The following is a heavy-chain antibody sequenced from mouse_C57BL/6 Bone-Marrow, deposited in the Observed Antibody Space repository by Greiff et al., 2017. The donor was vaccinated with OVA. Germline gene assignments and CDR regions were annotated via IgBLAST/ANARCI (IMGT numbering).Heavy chain of an antibody. CDR3: ARTPYDFYAMDY. V-gene: IGHV1-18*01. D-gene: IGHD2-4*01. CDR1: GYTFTDYN. J-gene: IGHJ4*01. Sequence: VQLQQSGPELVKPGASVKIPCKASGYTFTDYNMDWVKQSHGKSLEWIGDINPNNGGTIYNQKFKGKATLTVDKSSSTAYMELRSLTSEDTAVYYCARTPYDFYAMDYWGQGTSVTVSS. CDR2: INPNNGGT.